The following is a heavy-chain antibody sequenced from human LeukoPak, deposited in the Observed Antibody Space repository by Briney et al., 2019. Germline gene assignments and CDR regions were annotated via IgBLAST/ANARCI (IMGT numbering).Heavy chain of an antibody. Sequence: GGSLRLSCAASGFTFSNAWMSWVRQAPGKGLEWVGRFKSKTDGGTTDYAAPVKGRFTISRDDSKNTLYLQMNSLRAEDTAVYFCARGGVSGGNYYPEYLQHWGQGTLVTVSS. J-gene: IGHJ1*01. D-gene: IGHD1-26*01. CDR3: ARGGVSGGNYYPEYLQH. CDR2: FKSKTDGGTT. V-gene: IGHV3-15*01. CDR1: GFTFSNAW.